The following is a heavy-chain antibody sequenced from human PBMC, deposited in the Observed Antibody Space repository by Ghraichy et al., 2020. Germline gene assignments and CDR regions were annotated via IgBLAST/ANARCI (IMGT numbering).Heavy chain of an antibody. V-gene: IGHV3-48*02. Sequence: LSLTCAASGFTFSSYSMNWVRQAPGKGLEWVSYISSSSSTIYYADSVKGRFTISRDNAKNSLYLQMNSLRDEDTAVYYCARRPYSSTQPYFDYWGQGTLVTVSS. D-gene: IGHD6-13*01. CDR2: ISSSSSTI. CDR3: ARRPYSSTQPYFDY. J-gene: IGHJ4*02. CDR1: GFTFSSYS.